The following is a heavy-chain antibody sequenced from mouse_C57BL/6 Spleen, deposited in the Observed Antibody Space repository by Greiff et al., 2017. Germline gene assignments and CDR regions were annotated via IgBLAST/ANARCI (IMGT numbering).Heavy chain of an antibody. CDR1: GYSITSGYY. V-gene: IGHV3-6*01. CDR3: ARDWDGGFAY. CDR2: ISYDGSN. J-gene: IGHJ3*01. D-gene: IGHD4-1*01. Sequence: DVQLQESGPGLVKPSQSLSLTCSVTGYSITSGYYWNWIRQFPGNKLEWMGYISYDGSNNYNPSLKNRISITRDTSKNRFFLKLNSVTTEDTATYYCARDWDGGFAYWGQGTLVTVSA.